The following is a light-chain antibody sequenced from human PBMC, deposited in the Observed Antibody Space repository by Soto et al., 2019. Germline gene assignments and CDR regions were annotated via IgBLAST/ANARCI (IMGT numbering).Light chain of an antibody. CDR2: AAS. CDR1: QSISSY. Sequence: DIQMTQSPSSLSASVGDRVTITCRASQSISSYLNWYQQKPGKAPKPLIYAASSLQSGVPSRFSDRGPATDFTLTISRLQPEDFATYYCQQSYITPYTFGQGTTLEIK. CDR3: QQSYITPYT. V-gene: IGKV1-39*01. J-gene: IGKJ2*01.